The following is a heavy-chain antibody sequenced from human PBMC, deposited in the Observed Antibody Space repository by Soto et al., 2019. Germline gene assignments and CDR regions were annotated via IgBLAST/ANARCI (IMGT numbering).Heavy chain of an antibody. V-gene: IGHV3-30*18. CDR1: GFTFSSYG. J-gene: IGHJ4*02. CDR3: AKETYAGPLGC. CDR2: ISYDGSNK. Sequence: QVQLVESGGGVVQPGRSLRLSCAASGFTFSSYGMHWVRQAPGKGLEWVAVISYDGSNKYYADSVKGRFTISRDNSKNTLYLQMNSLRAEDRAVYYCAKETYAGPLGCWAQGTLVTVSS.